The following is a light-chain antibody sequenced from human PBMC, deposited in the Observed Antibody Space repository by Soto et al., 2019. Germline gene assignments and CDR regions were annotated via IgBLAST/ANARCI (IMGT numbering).Light chain of an antibody. J-gene: IGKJ3*01. V-gene: IGKV3-11*01. CDR2: DAS. Sequence: EIDLTQSPEPLSLSPGKRATLSCRASQSVSSYLAWYQQKPGQAPRLLIYDASNRATGIPARFSGSGSGTDFTLTISSLEPEDFAVYYCQQRSNFGPGTKVDI. CDR1: QSVSSY. CDR3: QQRSN.